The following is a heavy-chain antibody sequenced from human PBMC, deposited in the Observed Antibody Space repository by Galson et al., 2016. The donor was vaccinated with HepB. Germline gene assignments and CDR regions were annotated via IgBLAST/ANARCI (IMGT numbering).Heavy chain of an antibody. Sequence: ETLSLTCTVSGVSISSYYWSWIRQPPGKGLEWIGYIYYSGSTNYNPSPKSRLTISVDTSKNQFSLKLSSVTAADTAVYYCARLASYGMDVWGQGTTVTVS. J-gene: IGHJ6*02. CDR1: GVSISSYY. CDR3: ARLASYGMDV. V-gene: IGHV4-59*01. CDR2: IYYSGST.